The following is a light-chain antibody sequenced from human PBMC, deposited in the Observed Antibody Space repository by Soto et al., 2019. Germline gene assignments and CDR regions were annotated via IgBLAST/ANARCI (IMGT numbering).Light chain of an antibody. CDR3: ALYITSGVSV. CDR1: SGSVSTTYF. V-gene: IGLV8-61*01. J-gene: IGLJ3*02. Sequence: QAVVTQEPSFSVSPGGTVTLTCGLSSGSVSTTYFPSWYQQTPGQAPRTLIYNTNIRSSGVPDRFSGSILGNKAALTITGAQADDESDYYCALYITSGVSVFGGGTKVTVL. CDR2: NTN.